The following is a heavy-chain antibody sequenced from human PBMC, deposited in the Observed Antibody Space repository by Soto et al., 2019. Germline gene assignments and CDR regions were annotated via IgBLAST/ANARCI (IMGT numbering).Heavy chain of an antibody. Sequence: QVQLVESGGGVVQPGRSLRLSCAASGFTFSSYGMHWVRQAPGKGLEWVAVIWYDGSNKYYADSVKGRFTISRDNSKNTLHLQMNSLRAEDTAVYYCARDRADCYDSSGPFDYLGQGTLVTVSS. CDR2: IWYDGSNK. CDR1: GFTFSSYG. D-gene: IGHD3-22*01. CDR3: ARDRADCYDSSGPFDY. V-gene: IGHV3-33*01. J-gene: IGHJ4*02.